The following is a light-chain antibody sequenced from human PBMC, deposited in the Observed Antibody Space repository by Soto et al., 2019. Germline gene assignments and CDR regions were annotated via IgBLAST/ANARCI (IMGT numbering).Light chain of an antibody. J-gene: IGLJ1*01. Sequence: QSALTQPASVSGSPGQSITISCTGTSSDVGGYNYVSWYQHHPGKAPTLIIYDVTNRPSGVSNPFSGSKSGNTASLTISGLQPEDEAEYYCSSYTTSNTRQIVFGTGTKVTVL. CDR1: SSDVGGYNY. CDR2: DVT. V-gene: IGLV2-14*03. CDR3: SSYTTSNTRQIV.